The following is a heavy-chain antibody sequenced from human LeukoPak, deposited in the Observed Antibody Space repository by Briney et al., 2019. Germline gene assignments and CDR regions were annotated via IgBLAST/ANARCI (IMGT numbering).Heavy chain of an antibody. CDR1: GFTFSSYS. CDR3: ARAWGGSSDAFDI. J-gene: IGHJ3*02. D-gene: IGHD1-26*01. Sequence: PGGSLRLSCAASGFTFSSYSMNWVRQAPGKGLEWVSSISSSSSYIYYADSVKGRFTISRDNVKNSLYLQMNSLRAEDTAVYYCARAWGGSSDAFDIWGQGTMVTVSS. V-gene: IGHV3-21*01. CDR2: ISSSSSYI.